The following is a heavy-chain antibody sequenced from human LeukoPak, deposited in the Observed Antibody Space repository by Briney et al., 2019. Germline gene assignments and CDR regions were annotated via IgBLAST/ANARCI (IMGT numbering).Heavy chain of an antibody. CDR3: ATDYSGNSALDY. CDR2: IYYSGST. CDR1: GGSISSGGYY. V-gene: IGHV4-31*03. D-gene: IGHD4-23*01. Sequence: SETLSLTCSVSGGSISSGGYYWSWIRQHPGKGLEWIGYIYYSGSTFYNPSLQSRVTISVDTSKNQFSLSLTSVTAADTAVYYCATDYSGNSALDYWGRGTLVTVSS. J-gene: IGHJ4*02.